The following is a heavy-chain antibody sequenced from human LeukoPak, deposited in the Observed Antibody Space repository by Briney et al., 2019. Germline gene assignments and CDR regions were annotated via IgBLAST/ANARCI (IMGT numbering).Heavy chain of an antibody. CDR1: GFTFSSYS. CDR2: ISSSSSYI. J-gene: IGHJ4*02. D-gene: IGHD4-17*01. Sequence: PGGSLRLSCAASGFTFSSYSMNWVRQAPGKGLEWVSSISSSSSYIYYADSVKGRFTISRDNAKNSLYLQMNSLRAEDTAVYYCARGHGDYVSAPTEFDYWGQGTLVTVSS. V-gene: IGHV3-21*01. CDR3: ARGHGDYVSAPTEFDY.